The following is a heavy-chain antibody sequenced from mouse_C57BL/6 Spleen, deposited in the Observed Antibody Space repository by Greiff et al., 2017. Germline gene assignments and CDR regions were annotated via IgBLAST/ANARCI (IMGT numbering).Heavy chain of an antibody. CDR1: GFTFSDYY. D-gene: IGHD2-1*01. CDR3: ARGGLYWGMDY. V-gene: IGHV5-16*01. CDR2: INYDGSST. Sequence: EVKVVESEGGLVQPGSSMKLSCTASGFTFSDYYMAWVRQVPEKGLEWVANINYDGSSTYYLDSLKSRFIISRDNAKNILYLQMSSLESKDTATYYCARGGLYWGMDYWGQGTSVTVSS. J-gene: IGHJ4*01.